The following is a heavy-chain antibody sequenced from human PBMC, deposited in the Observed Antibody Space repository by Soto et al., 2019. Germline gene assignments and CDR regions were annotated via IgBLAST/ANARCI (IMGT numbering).Heavy chain of an antibody. CDR3: ARAKGGTLGYCSGGSCSTYPTYYYMDV. V-gene: IGHV4-34*01. J-gene: IGHJ6*03. CDR2: INHSGST. Sequence: SETLSLTCAVYGGSFSGYYWSWIRQPPGKGLEWIGEINHSGSTNYNPSLKSRVTISVDTSKNQFSLKLSSVTAADTAVYYCARAKGGTLGYCSGGSCSTYPTYYYMDVWGKGTTVTVSS. CDR1: GGSFSGYY. D-gene: IGHD2-15*01.